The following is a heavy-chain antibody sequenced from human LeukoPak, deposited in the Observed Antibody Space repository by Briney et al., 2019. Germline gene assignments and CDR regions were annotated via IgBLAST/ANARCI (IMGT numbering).Heavy chain of an antibody. Sequence: SETLSLTCTVSGYSITSAYYWGWIRQPPGKGLEWIGSLYHSGGTYYSPSLKSRVTISVDTSKNQFSLNLSSVTAADTAVYYCARILTSGYYYFDYWGQGILVTVSS. CDR1: GYSITSAYY. V-gene: IGHV4-38-2*02. CDR3: ARILTSGYYYFDY. J-gene: IGHJ4*02. CDR2: LYHSGGT. D-gene: IGHD5-12*01.